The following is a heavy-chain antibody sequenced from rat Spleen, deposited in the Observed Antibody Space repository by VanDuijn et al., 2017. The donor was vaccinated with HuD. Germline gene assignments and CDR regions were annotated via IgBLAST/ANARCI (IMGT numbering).Heavy chain of an antibody. V-gene: IGHV5S13*01. CDR1: GYTFSNYD. CDR2: ISTGGANT. CDR3: AKEAKEEFEVIGYYYSSYIYDWFAY. Sequence: EVQLVESGGGLVQPGRSLKLSCAASGYTFSNYDVAWVRQAPTKGLEWIASISTGGANTYYRDSVKGRFTISRDNAKNIQDLQMDSLRSEDTATYYRAKEAKEEFEVIGYYYSSYIYDWFAYWGQGTLVTVSS. J-gene: IGHJ3*01. D-gene: IGHD1-2*01.